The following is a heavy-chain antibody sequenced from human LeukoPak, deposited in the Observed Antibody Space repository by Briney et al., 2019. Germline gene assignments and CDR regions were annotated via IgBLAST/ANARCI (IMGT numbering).Heavy chain of an antibody. V-gene: IGHV4-59*01. CDR3: ARLKYYCDSSGYRAEYFQH. Sequence: SETLSLTCTVSGGSISSYYWSWIRQPPGKGLEWIGYIYYSGSTNYNPSLKSRVTISVYTSKNQFSLKLSSVTAADTAVYYCARLKYYCDSSGYRAEYFQHWGQGTLVTVSS. CDR2: IYYSGST. D-gene: IGHD3-22*01. J-gene: IGHJ1*01. CDR1: GGSISSYY.